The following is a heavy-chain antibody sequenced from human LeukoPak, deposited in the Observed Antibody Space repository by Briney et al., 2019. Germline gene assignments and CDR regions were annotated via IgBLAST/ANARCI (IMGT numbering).Heavy chain of an antibody. CDR3: ARGRGDSKGTSFDF. D-gene: IGHD3-22*01. Sequence: SETLSLTCSVSGGSMNNYYWSWIRQFPGKGLEWVGYIYHTGSATYKPSLKSRVTLSLDTSKNQFSLRLNSVTAADTAVYYCARGRGDSKGTSFDFWGQGTLVTVSS. J-gene: IGHJ4*02. CDR2: IYHTGSA. V-gene: IGHV4-59*01. CDR1: GGSMNNYY.